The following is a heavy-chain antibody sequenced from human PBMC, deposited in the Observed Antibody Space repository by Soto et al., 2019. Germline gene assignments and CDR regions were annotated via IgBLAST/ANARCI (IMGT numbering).Heavy chain of an antibody. D-gene: IGHD2-15*01. Sequence: GGSLRLSCAASGFTFSSYAMHWVRQAPGKGLEWVAVISYDGSNKYYADSVKGRFTISRDNSKNTLYLQMNSLRAEDTAVYYCAKDQCSGGSCYYSMGYYGMDVWGQGTTVNVSS. CDR2: ISYDGSNK. CDR1: GFTFSSYA. CDR3: AKDQCSGGSCYYSMGYYGMDV. J-gene: IGHJ6*02. V-gene: IGHV3-30-3*01.